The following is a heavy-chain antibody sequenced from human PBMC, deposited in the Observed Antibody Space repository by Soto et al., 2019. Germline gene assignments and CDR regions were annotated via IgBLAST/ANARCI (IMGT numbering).Heavy chain of an antibody. V-gene: IGHV4-59*01. J-gene: IGHJ6*03. CDR1: GGSISSYY. CDR2: ISYSGST. Sequence: SETLSLTCTVSGGSISSYYWSWIRQPPGKGLEWIGYISYSGSTNYNPSLRSRVTISVDTSKNQFSLKLSSVTAADTAVYYCARHSYYYYIDVWGKGTTVTVSS. CDR3: ARHSYYYYIDV.